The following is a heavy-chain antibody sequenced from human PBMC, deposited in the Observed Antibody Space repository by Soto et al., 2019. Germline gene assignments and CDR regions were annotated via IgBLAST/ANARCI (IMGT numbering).Heavy chain of an antibody. D-gene: IGHD6-13*01. Sequence: WGSLRLSCAASGFTFSSYAMHWVRQAPGKGLEWVAVISYDVSNKYYADSVKGRFTISRDNSKNTLYLQMNSLRAEDTAVYYCAREVDSSSWYYRDSGWYREYWGQGTLVNVSA. CDR1: GFTFSSYA. CDR3: AREVDSSSWYYRDSGWYREY. J-gene: IGHJ1*01. CDR2: ISYDVSNK. V-gene: IGHV3-30-3*01.